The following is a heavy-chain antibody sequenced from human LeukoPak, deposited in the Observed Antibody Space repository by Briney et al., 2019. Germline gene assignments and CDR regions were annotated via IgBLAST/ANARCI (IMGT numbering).Heavy chain of an antibody. V-gene: IGHV1-8*01. CDR3: ARGVRLSSSRQYNWFDP. D-gene: IGHD6-6*01. CDR1: GYTFTSYD. Sequence: GASVKVSCKASGYTFTSYDINWVRQATGQGLEWIGWMNPNSGNTGYAQKFQGRVTMTRNTSISTAYMELSSLRSEDTAVYYCARGVRLSSSRQYNWFDPWGQGTLFTVSS. J-gene: IGHJ5*02. CDR2: MNPNSGNT.